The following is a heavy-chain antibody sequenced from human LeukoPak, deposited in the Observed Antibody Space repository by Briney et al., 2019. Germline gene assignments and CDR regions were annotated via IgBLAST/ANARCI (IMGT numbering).Heavy chain of an antibody. V-gene: IGHV4-59*08. D-gene: IGHD3-22*01. Sequence: NPSETLSLTCTVSGGSISNYYWGWIRQPPGKGLEWIGYIYYSGTTEYNPSLKSRVTISVDMSMNQFSLKLSSVTAADTAVYYCARGGEYYYDSSGYYYDWFDPWGQGTLVTVSS. CDR1: GGSISNYY. CDR2: IYYSGTT. J-gene: IGHJ5*02. CDR3: ARGGEYYYDSSGYYYDWFDP.